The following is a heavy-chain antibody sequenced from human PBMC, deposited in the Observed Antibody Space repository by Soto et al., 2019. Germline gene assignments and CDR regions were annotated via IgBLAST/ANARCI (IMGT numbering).Heavy chain of an antibody. V-gene: IGHV4-30-2*01. D-gene: IGHD6-6*01. CDR3: ARDHYSSSSPNYFYS. Sequence: PSETLSLTCNVSGGSITSSEYSLNWIRQAPGKGLEWIGFIYHTWTLYYNPSLKSRVTISLDRSENLFCLKLSSVTAADTAVYFCARDHYSSSSPNYFYSWGQGTPVTVSS. CDR2: IYHTWTL. CDR1: GGSITSSEYS. J-gene: IGHJ4*02.